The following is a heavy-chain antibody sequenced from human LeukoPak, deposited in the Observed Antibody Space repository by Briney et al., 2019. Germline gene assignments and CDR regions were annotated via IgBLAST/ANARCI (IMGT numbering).Heavy chain of an antibody. CDR1: GGSISSYY. CDR2: IYYSGST. Sequence: PSETLSLTCTVSGGSISSYYWSWIRQPPGKGLEWIGYIYYSGSTYYNPSLKSRVTISVDTSKNQFSLKLSSVTAADTAVYYCARSVNRLLDYWGQGTLVTVSS. D-gene: IGHD1-14*01. J-gene: IGHJ4*02. V-gene: IGHV4-59*06. CDR3: ARSVNRLLDY.